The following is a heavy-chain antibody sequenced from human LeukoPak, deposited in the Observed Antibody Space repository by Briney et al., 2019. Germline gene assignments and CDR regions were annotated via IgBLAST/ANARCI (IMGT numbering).Heavy chain of an antibody. J-gene: IGHJ5*02. D-gene: IGHD6-13*01. Sequence: GASVKVSCKASGYTFTGYYMHWVRQAPGQGLEWMGWINPNSGGTNYAQKFQGRVTMTRDTSISTAYMELSRLRSDDTAVYYCARDRAHIAAAGTVWFDPWGQGTLVTVSS. CDR3: ARDRAHIAAAGTVWFDP. CDR2: INPNSGGT. CDR1: GYTFTGYY. V-gene: IGHV1-2*02.